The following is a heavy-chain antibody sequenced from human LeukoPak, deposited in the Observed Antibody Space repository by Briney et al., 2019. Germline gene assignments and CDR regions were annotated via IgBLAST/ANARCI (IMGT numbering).Heavy chain of an antibody. Sequence: GRSLRLSCAASGFTFDDYAMHWVRQAPGKGLEWVSGISWNSGSIGYADSVKGRFTISRDNAKNSLYLQMNSLRAEDTAVYYCATRPPSYGSGSSRYFDYWGQGTLVTVSS. CDR2: ISWNSGSI. CDR1: GFTFDDYA. CDR3: ATRPPSYGSGSSRYFDY. V-gene: IGHV3-9*01. J-gene: IGHJ4*02. D-gene: IGHD3-10*01.